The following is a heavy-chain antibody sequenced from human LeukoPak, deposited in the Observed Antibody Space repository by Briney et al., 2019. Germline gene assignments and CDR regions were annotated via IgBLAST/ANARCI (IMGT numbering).Heavy chain of an antibody. V-gene: IGHV4-59*01. CDR3: ARETSQKGAHYMDV. J-gene: IGHJ6*03. D-gene: IGHD3-16*01. Sequence: SETLSLTCTVSGGSISSYYWSWIRQPPGKGLEWIGYIYYSGSTNYDPSLKSRVTISVDTSKNQFSLKLSSVTAADTAVYYCARETSQKGAHYMDVWGKGTTITISS. CDR2: IYYSGST. CDR1: GGSISSYY.